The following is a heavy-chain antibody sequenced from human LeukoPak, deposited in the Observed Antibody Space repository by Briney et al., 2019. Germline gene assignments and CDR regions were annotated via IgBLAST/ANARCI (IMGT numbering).Heavy chain of an antibody. Sequence: ASVKVSCKASGYTFTGYYMHWVRLAPGQGLEWMGRINPNSGGTNYAQKFQGRVTMTRDTSISTAYMELSRLRSDDTAVYYCARENEHIVVVTATHYWYFDLWGRGTLVTVSS. CDR3: ARENEHIVVVTATHYWYFDL. D-gene: IGHD2-21*02. CDR2: INPNSGGT. V-gene: IGHV1-2*06. J-gene: IGHJ2*01. CDR1: GYTFTGYY.